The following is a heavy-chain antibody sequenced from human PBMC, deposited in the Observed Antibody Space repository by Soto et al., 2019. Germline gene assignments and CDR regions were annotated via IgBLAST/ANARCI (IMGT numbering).Heavy chain of an antibody. V-gene: IGHV1-69*12. Sequence: QVQLVQSGAEVKKPGSSVKVSCKVSGGTFSNYAIDWVRLAPGHGLEWMGGIVPIFGTTYYTQKFQGRATIIADDSTNTDYLEMSSLRSEDTAIYYCARVEAVAGLYNYHGLDVWGQGTAVTVSS. CDR2: IVPIFGTT. J-gene: IGHJ6*02. D-gene: IGHD6-19*01. CDR3: ARVEAVAGLYNYHGLDV. CDR1: GGTFSNYA.